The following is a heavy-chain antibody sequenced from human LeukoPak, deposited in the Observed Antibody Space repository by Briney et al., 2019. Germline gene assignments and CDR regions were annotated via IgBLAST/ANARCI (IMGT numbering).Heavy chain of an antibody. D-gene: IGHD4-17*01. Sequence: SETLSLTCTVSGGSMTSDDYYWSWIRQPPGKGLEWIGYIYHNGGTYYNPSLKSRVTFSVDTSKKQFSLKLSSVTAADTAVYYCARGHDYGAYYFHSWGQGTLVTVSS. CDR3: ARGHDYGAYYFHS. V-gene: IGHV4-30-4*01. J-gene: IGHJ4*02. CDR2: IYHNGGT. CDR1: GGSMTSDDYY.